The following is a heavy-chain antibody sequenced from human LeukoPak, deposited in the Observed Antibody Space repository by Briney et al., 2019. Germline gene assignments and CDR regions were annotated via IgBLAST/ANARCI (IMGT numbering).Heavy chain of an antibody. CDR3: ARDSKWHPPFDWLEDYFDY. CDR1: GFTFSSYG. D-gene: IGHD3-9*01. J-gene: IGHJ4*02. Sequence: GGSLRLSCAASGFTFSSYGMHWVRQAPGKGLEWVAVISYDGSNKYYADSVKGRFTISRDNSKNTLYLQMNSLRAEDTAVYYCARDSKWHPPFDWLEDYFDYWGQGTLVTVSS. CDR2: ISYDGSNK. V-gene: IGHV3-30*19.